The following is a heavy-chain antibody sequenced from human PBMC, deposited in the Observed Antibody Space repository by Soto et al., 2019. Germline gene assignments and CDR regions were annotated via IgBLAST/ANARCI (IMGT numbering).Heavy chain of an antibody. CDR1: GGSFSGYY. Sequence: PSETLSLTCAVYGGSFSGYYWSWIRQPPGKGLEWIGEINHSGSTNYNPSLKSRVTISVDTSKNQFSLKLTSVTAADTAVYYCARDNITGLFAYWGQGTLVTVSS. V-gene: IGHV4-34*01. D-gene: IGHD2-8*02. CDR3: ARDNITGLFAY. J-gene: IGHJ4*02. CDR2: INHSGST.